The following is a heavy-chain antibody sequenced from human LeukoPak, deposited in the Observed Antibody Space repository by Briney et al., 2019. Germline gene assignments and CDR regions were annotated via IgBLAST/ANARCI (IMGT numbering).Heavy chain of an antibody. D-gene: IGHD2-2*01. CDR3: ARPESAYCSSTSCQPYYFDY. CDR2: IYPGDSDT. CDR1: GYSFTSYW. J-gene: IGHJ4*02. V-gene: IGHV5-51*01. Sequence: GESLKISCKGSGYSFTSYWIGWVRQMPGKGLEWMGIIYPGDSDTRYSPSFQGQVTISADKPISTAYLQWSSLKASDTAMYYCARPESAYCSSTSCQPYYFDYWGQGTLVTVSS.